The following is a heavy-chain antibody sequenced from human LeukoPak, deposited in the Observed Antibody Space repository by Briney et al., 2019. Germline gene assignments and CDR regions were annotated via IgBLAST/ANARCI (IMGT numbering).Heavy chain of an antibody. D-gene: IGHD3-10*01. Sequence: SGGSLRLSCEASGFTFSGYSMNWVRQAPGKGLQWIAYISSSGTTIYYADSVRGRFTISRDNSKNTLYLQMNSLRAEDTAVYYCAGIILWLNWGQGTLVTVSS. CDR2: ISSSGTTI. J-gene: IGHJ4*02. CDR1: GFTFSGYS. V-gene: IGHV3-48*01. CDR3: AGIILWLN.